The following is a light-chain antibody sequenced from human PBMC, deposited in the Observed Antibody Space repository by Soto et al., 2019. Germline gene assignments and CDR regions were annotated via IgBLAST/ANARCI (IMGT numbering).Light chain of an antibody. V-gene: IGLV1-40*01. J-gene: IGLJ3*02. CDR3: QSYDNSLSGWV. CDR2: GNT. CDR1: SSNIGAGYD. Sequence: QSVLTQPPSVSGAPGQRVTISCTGSSSNIGAGYDIHWYQQLPGTAPKLLVYGNTHRPSGFPDRFSGSKSGTSASLAITGLQAEDEAHYYCQSYDNSLSGWVFGGGTKLTVL.